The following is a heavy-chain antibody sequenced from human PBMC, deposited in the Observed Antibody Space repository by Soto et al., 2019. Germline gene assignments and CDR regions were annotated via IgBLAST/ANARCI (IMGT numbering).Heavy chain of an antibody. Sequence: QVQLQEAGPGMVKPSETLSLTCTVSGGSITGYYWSWIRKPPGKGLEWIGYVYYTGSTTYNPSLKSQVTMSVDSSKSQFSLRLTSVTAADTAIYYCARSVPPRWLQFGYWGRGSLVTVSS. CDR2: VYYTGST. J-gene: IGHJ4*02. D-gene: IGHD6-19*01. V-gene: IGHV4-59*01. CDR3: ARSVPPRWLQFGY. CDR1: GGSITGYY.